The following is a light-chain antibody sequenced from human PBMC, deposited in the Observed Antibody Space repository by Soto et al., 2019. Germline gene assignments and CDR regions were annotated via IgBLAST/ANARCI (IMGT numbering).Light chain of an antibody. CDR3: QKSDHLPL. CDR2: DAY. V-gene: IGKV1-33*01. CDR1: HDIGNS. J-gene: IGKJ3*01. Sequence: IQMTQSPPSLSASVGDRVTITCQASHDIGNSLNWYQDKPGQAPKLVIYDAYNLETGVPSTFSGGEYGTHFTFTISSLRPEDIGTYYCQKSDHLPLFGPGTKVDIK.